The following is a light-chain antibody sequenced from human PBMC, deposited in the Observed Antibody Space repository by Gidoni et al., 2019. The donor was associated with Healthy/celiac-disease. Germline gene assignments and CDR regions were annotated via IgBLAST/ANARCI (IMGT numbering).Light chain of an antibody. J-gene: IGKJ3*01. CDR1: QRLLHSNGYNS. CDR3: MHALQILFT. Sequence: DIVMTQSPLSLPGTPGEPASISCRSSQRLLHSNGYNSLYWYLQKPGQSPQLLIYLCSNRASGVPDRFSGSGSGTDFTLKISRVEAEDVGVYYCMHALQILFTFXHXTKVDIK. V-gene: IGKV2-28*01. CDR2: LCS.